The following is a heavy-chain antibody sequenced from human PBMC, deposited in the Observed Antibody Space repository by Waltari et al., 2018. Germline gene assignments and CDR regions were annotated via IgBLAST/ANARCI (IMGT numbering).Heavy chain of an antibody. CDR3: ARADSSGGFDY. J-gene: IGHJ4*02. V-gene: IGHV3-21*01. CDR1: GFTFSSYS. Sequence: EVQLVESGGGLVKPGGSLRLSCAASGFTFSSYSMNWVRQAPGKRLELASSISSSSSYVYFADSVKGRFTISSDNAKNSLYLQMNSLRAEDTAVYYCARADSSGGFDYWGQGTLVTVSS. CDR2: ISSSSSYV. D-gene: IGHD6-19*01.